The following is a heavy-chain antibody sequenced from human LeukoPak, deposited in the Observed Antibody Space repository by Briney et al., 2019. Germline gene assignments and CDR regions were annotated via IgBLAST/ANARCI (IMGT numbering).Heavy chain of an antibody. CDR3: GRDHEPMGAYYYYMDV. D-gene: IGHD3-10*01. CDR1: GYTFTGYY. J-gene: IGHJ6*03. Sequence: GGSLRLSCAASGYTFTGYYMHWVRQAPGQGLEWMGWINPNSGGTNYAQKFQGRVTMTRDTSISTAYMELSRLRSDDTAVYYCGRDHEPMGAYYYYMDVWGKGTTVTISS. V-gene: IGHV1-2*02. CDR2: INPNSGGT.